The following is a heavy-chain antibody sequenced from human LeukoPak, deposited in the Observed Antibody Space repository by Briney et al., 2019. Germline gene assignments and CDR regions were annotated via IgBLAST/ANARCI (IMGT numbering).Heavy chain of an antibody. J-gene: IGHJ5*02. CDR1: GYTFTGYY. CDR3: ARNYYDSSGYYGSNWFDP. D-gene: IGHD3-22*01. V-gene: IGHV1-2*02. Sequence: ASVKVSCKASGYTFTGYYMHWVRQAPGLGLEWMGWFNPDSGGTKYAQKFQGRVTMTRDTSISTAYMELSRLRSDDTAVYYCARNYYDSSGYYGSNWFDPWGQGTLVTVSS. CDR2: FNPDSGGT.